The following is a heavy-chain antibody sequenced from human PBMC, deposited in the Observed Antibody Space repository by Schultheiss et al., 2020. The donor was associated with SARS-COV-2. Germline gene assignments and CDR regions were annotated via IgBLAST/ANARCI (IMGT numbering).Heavy chain of an antibody. CDR3: ARDLTRSSSGWYADYYYYYGMDV. Sequence: VGSLRLSCAASGFTFSSYWMSWVRQAPGKGLEWVANIKQDGSEKYYVDSVKGRFTISRDNAKNSLYLQMNSLRAEDTAVYYCARDLTRSSSGWYADYYYYYGMDVWGQGTTVTVSS. J-gene: IGHJ6*02. D-gene: IGHD6-19*01. V-gene: IGHV3-7*01. CDR2: IKQDGSEK. CDR1: GFTFSSYW.